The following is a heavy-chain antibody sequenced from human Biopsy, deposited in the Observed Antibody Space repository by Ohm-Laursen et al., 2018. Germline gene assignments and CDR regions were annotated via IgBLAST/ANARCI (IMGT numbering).Heavy chain of an antibody. V-gene: IGHV4-4*07. CDR1: GASMTGYF. J-gene: IGHJ3*01. CDR2: IYTIGDT. D-gene: IGHD3-3*01. Sequence: GTLSLTCTVSGASMTGYFWTWVRQPAGKGLEWIGHIYTIGDTTYNPSLESRVTMSLDTSKNQSSLKMTSLTAADTAVYFCAREDEGILRALDLWGQGTMVTVSS. CDR3: AREDEGILRALDL.